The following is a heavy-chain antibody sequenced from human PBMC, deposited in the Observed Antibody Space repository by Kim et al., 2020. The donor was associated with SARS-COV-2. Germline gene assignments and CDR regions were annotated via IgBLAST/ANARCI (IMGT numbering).Heavy chain of an antibody. Sequence: GGSLRLSCAASGFTFSSYGMHWVRQAPGKGLEWVAVIWYDGSNKYYADSVKGRFTISRDNSKNTLYLQMNSLRAEDTAVYYCARAQTREVTTVVYDYWGQGTLVTVSS. J-gene: IGHJ4*02. V-gene: IGHV3-33*01. D-gene: IGHD4-17*01. CDR2: IWYDGSNK. CDR1: GFTFSSYG. CDR3: ARAQTREVTTVVYDY.